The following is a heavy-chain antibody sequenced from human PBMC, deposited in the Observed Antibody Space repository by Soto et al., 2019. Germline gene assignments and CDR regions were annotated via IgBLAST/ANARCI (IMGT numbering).Heavy chain of an antibody. Sequence: SETLSLTCTVSGDSVSSGSYYWSWIRKPPGKGLEWIGYISYSGSTSYNPSLKSRLIISVDTSQNQVSLKLASVTAADTAVYYCLTQGFGPLHGLVDVWGQGTTVTV. V-gene: IGHV4-61*01. D-gene: IGHD3-10*01. CDR1: GDSVSSGSYY. CDR2: ISYSGST. J-gene: IGHJ6*02. CDR3: LTQGFGPLHGLVDV.